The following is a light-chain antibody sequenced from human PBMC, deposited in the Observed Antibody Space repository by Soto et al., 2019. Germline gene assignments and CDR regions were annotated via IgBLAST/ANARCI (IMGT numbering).Light chain of an antibody. V-gene: IGKV1-39*01. J-gene: IGKJ2*01. Sequence: DIQMTQSPSSLSASVGDRVTITCRASQSIDRALNWYQHNAGKAPKLLIYGASNLDSGVPSRFSGSGSGTDFTLTITSLQPEDFATYYCQQSYSPVRNIFGQGTKL. CDR1: QSIDRA. CDR3: QQSYSPVRNI. CDR2: GAS.